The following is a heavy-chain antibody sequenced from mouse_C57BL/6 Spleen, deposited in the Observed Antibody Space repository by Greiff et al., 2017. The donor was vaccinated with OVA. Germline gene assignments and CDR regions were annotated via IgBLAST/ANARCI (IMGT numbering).Heavy chain of an antibody. CDR2: INPNNGGT. CDR1: GYTFTDYY. CDR3: ARPYYGNYVRYFDV. D-gene: IGHD2-1*01. V-gene: IGHV1-26*01. Sequence: VQLQQSGPELVKPGASVKISCKASGYTFTDYYMNWVKQSHGKSLEWIGDINPNNGGTSYNQKFKGKATLTVDKSSSTAYMELRSLTSEDSAVYYGARPYYGNYVRYFDVWGTGTTVTVSS. J-gene: IGHJ1*03.